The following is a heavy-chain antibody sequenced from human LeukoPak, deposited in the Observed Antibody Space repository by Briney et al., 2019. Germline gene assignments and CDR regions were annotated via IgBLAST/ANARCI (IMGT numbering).Heavy chain of an antibody. V-gene: IGHV3-7*03. CDR1: GFTFNNYW. J-gene: IGHJ4*02. D-gene: IGHD1-26*01. CDR3: ARVKGEGAHIDY. CDR2: IDENGSGK. Sequence: GGSLRLSCAASGFTFNNYWMSWLRQAPGRGLEWVANIDENGSGKWFVDSVKGRFTMSRDNTKNSLYLQMNRLRAEDTAFYHCARVKGEGAHIDYWGQGTLVTVSS.